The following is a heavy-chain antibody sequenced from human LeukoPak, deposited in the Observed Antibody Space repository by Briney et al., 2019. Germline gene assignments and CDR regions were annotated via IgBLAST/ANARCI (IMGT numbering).Heavy chain of an antibody. J-gene: IGHJ4*02. V-gene: IGHV1-46*01. CDR1: GYSFTTYY. CDR3: ARSADSDH. CDR2: INPSGGST. Sequence: ASVKVSCKASGYSFTTYYIHWVRQAPGQGLEWMGVINPSGGSTTYAQKFQGRVTMTRDTSTSTVYMELSSLRSEDTAVYYCARSADSDHWGQGTLVTVSS.